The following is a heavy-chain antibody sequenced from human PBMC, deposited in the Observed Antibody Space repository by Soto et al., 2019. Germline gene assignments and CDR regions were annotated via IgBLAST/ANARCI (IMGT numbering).Heavy chain of an antibody. J-gene: IGHJ4*02. Sequence: SETLSLTCTVSGGSISSYYWSWIRQPPGKGLEWIAYIYYSGSTNYNPSLKSRVTISVDTSKNQFSLKLSSVTAADTAVYYCARVGVIATYFDYWGQGTLVTVSS. CDR3: ARVGVIATYFDY. V-gene: IGHV4-59*01. CDR2: IYYSGST. CDR1: GGSISSYY. D-gene: IGHD6-13*01.